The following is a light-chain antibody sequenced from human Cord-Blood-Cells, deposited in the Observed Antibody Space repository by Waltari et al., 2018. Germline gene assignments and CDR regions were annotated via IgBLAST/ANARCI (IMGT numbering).Light chain of an antibody. CDR1: QSVRSY. CDR3: QQRSNWPPT. V-gene: IGKV3-11*01. Sequence: EIVLTQYPATLSLSTGESATLSCRARQSVRSYLAWYQQKPGQAPRLPIYDASNRATGIPARFSGSGSGTDFTLTISSLEPEDFAVYYCQQRSNWPPTFGPGTKVDIK. CDR2: DAS. J-gene: IGKJ3*01.